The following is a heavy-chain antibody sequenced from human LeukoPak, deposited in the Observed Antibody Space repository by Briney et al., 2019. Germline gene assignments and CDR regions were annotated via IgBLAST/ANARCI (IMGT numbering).Heavy chain of an antibody. Sequence: AGGSLRLSCAASGFTFSSYAMSWVRQAREKGLDWVSSISGGGGTTYYADSVKGRFTISRDTSTLYLQMNSLRAEDTAVYYCAKPELPNNAINYYFDYWGRGTLVTVSS. D-gene: IGHD2-21*01. CDR1: GFTFSSYA. J-gene: IGHJ4*02. V-gene: IGHV3-23*01. CDR3: AKPELPNNAINYYFDY. CDR2: ISGGGGTT.